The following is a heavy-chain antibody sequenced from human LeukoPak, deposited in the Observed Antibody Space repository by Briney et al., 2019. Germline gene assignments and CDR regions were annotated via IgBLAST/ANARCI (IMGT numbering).Heavy chain of an antibody. CDR2: ISGSGGST. V-gene: IGHV3-23*01. D-gene: IGHD3-16*02. CDR3: AYDYVWGSYPEYYFDY. CDR1: GFTFSSYA. Sequence: GGSLRLPCAASGFTFSSYAMSWVRQAPGKGLEWVSAISGSGGSTYYADSVKGRFTISRDNSKNTLYLQMNSLRAEDTAVYYCAYDYVWGSYPEYYFDYWGQGTLVTVSS. J-gene: IGHJ4*02.